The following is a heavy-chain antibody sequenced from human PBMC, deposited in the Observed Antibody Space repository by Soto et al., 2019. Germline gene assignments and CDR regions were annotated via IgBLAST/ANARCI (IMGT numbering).Heavy chain of an antibody. V-gene: IGHV5-51*01. J-gene: IGHJ4*02. CDR2: IYPGDSDT. Sequence: PGESLKISCKGSGYSFTSYWIGWVRQVPGKGLEWMGIIYPGDSDTRYSPSFQGQVTISADKSISTAYLQWSSLKASDTAMYYCARSSVVVAAWYYFDYWGQGTLVTVSS. D-gene: IGHD2-15*01. CDR1: GYSFTSYW. CDR3: ARSSVVVAAWYYFDY.